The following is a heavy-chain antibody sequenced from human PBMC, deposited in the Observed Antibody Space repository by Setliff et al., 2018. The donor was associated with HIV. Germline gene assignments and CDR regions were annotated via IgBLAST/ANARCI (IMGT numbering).Heavy chain of an antibody. CDR1: GGSISSSSYY. CDR2: VYHSGST. Sequence: SETLSLTCIVSGGSISSSSYYWGWIRQPPGKGLEWIGTVYHSGSTYYNPSLNSRVTMSVDKSRNQFSLKLSSVTAADTAVYYCAREDYYYYGMDVWGQGTTVTVSS. J-gene: IGHJ6*02. V-gene: IGHV4-39*07. CDR3: AREDYYYYGMDV.